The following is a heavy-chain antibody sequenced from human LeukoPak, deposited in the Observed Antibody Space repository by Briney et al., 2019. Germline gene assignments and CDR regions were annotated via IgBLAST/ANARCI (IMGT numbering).Heavy chain of an antibody. V-gene: IGHV4-34*01. CDR2: INHSGST. Sequence: SETLSLTCAVYGGSFSGYYWSWIRQPPGKGLEWIGEINHSGSTNYNPSLKSRVTISVDTSKNQFSLKLSSVTAADTAVYYCARSGLYSSGWYPGVRDWFDPWGQGTLVTVSS. D-gene: IGHD6-19*01. CDR3: ARSGLYSSGWYPGVRDWFDP. CDR1: GGSFSGYY. J-gene: IGHJ5*02.